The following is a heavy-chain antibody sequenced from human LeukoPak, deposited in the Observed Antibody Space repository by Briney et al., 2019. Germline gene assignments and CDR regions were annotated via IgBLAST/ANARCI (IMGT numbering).Heavy chain of an antibody. CDR1: GYTFTGYY. CDR3: ARAGRSSSSTLFDY. D-gene: IGHD6-6*01. J-gene: IGHJ4*02. CDR2: IIPNSGGT. Sequence: ASVKVSCKASGYTFTGYYMHWVRQAPGQGLEWMGWIIPNSGGTNYAQKFQGRVTMTRDTSISTAYMELSRLRSDDTAVYYCARAGRSSSSTLFDYWGQGTLVTVSS. V-gene: IGHV1-2*02.